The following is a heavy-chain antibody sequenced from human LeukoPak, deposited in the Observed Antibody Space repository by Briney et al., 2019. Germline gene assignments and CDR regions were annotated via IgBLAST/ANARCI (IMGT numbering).Heavy chain of an antibody. CDR2: ISYDGSNK. V-gene: IGHV3-30-3*01. J-gene: IGHJ6*02. D-gene: IGHD2-8*01. CDR1: GFTFSSYA. CDR3: ARDRMRPEGYYYGMVV. Sequence: GGSLRLSCAASGFTFSSYAMHWVRQAPGKGLEWVAVISYDGSNKYYADSVKGRFTISRDNSKNTLYLQMNSLRAEDTAVYYCARDRMRPEGYYYGMVVWGQGTTVTVSS.